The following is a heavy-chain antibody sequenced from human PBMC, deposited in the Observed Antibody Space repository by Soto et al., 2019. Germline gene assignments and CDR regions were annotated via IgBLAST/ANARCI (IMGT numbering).Heavy chain of an antibody. CDR1: GFTFRSYW. D-gene: IGHD4-4*01. V-gene: IGHV3-7*05. Sequence: EVQLVESGGGLVQPGGSLRLSCVASGFTFRSYWMSWVRQAPGKGLEWVANINEDESEKNYVDSVKGRFTISRDNAKNSLYLQMNSLRAEDTAMYFCARGDFYSGDLWGQGTLVTVS. J-gene: IGHJ5*02. CDR3: ARGDFYSGDL. CDR2: INEDESEK.